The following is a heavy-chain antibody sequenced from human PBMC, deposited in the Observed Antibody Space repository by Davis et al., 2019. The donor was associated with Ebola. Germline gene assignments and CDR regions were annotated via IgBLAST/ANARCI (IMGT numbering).Heavy chain of an antibody. CDR3: VKNSGWYKLGC. CDR2: IKRAGSQI. D-gene: IGHD6-19*01. Sequence: PGGSLTLSCTASGFTFNNFWITWVRHAPGKGLEWVANIKRAGSQIGYAGSVKGRFTISRDNGKKSLFLQMDSLRGEDTAVYYCVKNSGWYKLGCWGQGILVTVSS. V-gene: IGHV3-7*01. J-gene: IGHJ4*02. CDR1: GFTFNNFW.